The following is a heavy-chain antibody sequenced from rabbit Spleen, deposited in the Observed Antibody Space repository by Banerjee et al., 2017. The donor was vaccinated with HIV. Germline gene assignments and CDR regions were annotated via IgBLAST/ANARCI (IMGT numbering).Heavy chain of an antibody. D-gene: IGHD4-1*01. CDR1: GFDFSVYG. V-gene: IGHV1S47*01. Sequence: QEQLVESGGGLVQPGGSLKLSCKASGFDFSVYGLSWVRQAPGKGLEWIGYIDPIFGRTYYASWVNGRFTISSHNAQNTLYLQLNSLTAADTATYFCARAGGFENYFNLWGPGTLVTVS. J-gene: IGHJ4*01. CDR3: ARAGGFENYFNL. CDR2: IDPIFGRT.